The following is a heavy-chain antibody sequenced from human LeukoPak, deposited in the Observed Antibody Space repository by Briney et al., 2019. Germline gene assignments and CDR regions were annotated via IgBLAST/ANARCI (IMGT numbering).Heavy chain of an antibody. CDR2: IIPMFNMT. J-gene: IGHJ4*02. V-gene: IGHV1-69*13. CDR1: GGTFSSYG. Sequence: SVKVSCKASGGTFSSYGISWVRQAPGQGLEWRGGIIPMFNMTTQAQNFTGRVTFTADESTSTAYMELSSLRSEDTAVYYCARDGDCSSTSCYIDYWGQGTLVTVSS. D-gene: IGHD2-2*02. CDR3: ARDGDCSSTSCYIDY.